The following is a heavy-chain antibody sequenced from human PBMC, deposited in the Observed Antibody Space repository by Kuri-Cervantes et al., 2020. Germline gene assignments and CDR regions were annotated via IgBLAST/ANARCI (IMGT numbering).Heavy chain of an antibody. CDR2: IYYSGST. Sequence: SETLSLTCTVSGGSISSGDYYWSWIRQPPGKGLEWIGYIYYSGSTYYNPSLKSRVTISVDTSKNQFSLKLSSVTAADTAVYYCARQITGDYYDSSGHDAFDIWGQGTMVTVSS. J-gene: IGHJ3*02. CDR1: GGSISSGDYY. V-gene: IGHV4-30-4*08. CDR3: ARQITGDYYDSSGHDAFDI. D-gene: IGHD3-22*01.